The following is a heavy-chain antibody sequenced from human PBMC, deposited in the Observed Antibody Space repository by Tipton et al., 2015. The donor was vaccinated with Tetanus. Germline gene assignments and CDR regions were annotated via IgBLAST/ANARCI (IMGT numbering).Heavy chain of an antibody. Sequence: AASGFTLSTYDIHWVRQPPGKGLEWGSGIGTAGDTHYSGSVKGRLTISRENVKNSLSLQLNNLGVGDTAVYYCARGSAGSPMDVWGQGTTVTVSS. J-gene: IGHJ6*02. CDR1: GFTLSTYD. CDR3: ARGSAGSPMDV. V-gene: IGHV3-13*01. CDR2: IGTAGDT.